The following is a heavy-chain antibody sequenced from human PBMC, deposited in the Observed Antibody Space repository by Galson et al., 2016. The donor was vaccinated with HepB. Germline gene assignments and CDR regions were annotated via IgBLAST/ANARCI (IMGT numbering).Heavy chain of an antibody. D-gene: IGHD2-15*01. CDR2: INMSGGT. CDR3: AKFRPRGQLRLRGRDFHYGFHV. Sequence: ETLSLTCAVYGASFSGYYWSWIRRTPGKGLEWIGEINMSGGTNYNPSLRSRVTISLDTSKNQFSLTLNFVTAADTAVYYCAKFRPRGQLRLRGRDFHYGFHVWGQGTTVTVSS. J-gene: IGHJ6*01. V-gene: IGHV4-34*01. CDR1: GASFSGYY.